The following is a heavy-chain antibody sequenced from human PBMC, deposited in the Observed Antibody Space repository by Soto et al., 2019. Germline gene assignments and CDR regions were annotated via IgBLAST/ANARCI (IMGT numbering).Heavy chain of an antibody. CDR1: GFAFSDFY. V-gene: IGHV3-11*01. CDR3: ARDREPSVYHGMAV. J-gene: IGHJ6*02. CDR2: ISGGGTTV. Sequence: GGFLRLSCAASGFAFSDFYMSWTRQAPGKGLEWISYISGGGTTVFYADSVKGRFTISRDNAQKSLYLQMDSLTSEDTAIYYCARDREPSVYHGMAVWGQGTTVTVSS.